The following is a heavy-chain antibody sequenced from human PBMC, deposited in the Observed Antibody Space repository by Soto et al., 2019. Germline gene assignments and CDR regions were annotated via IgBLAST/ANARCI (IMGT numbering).Heavy chain of an antibody. V-gene: IGHV4-31*03. Sequence: QVQLQESGPGLVKPSQTLSLTCTVSGGSISSGGYYWNWLRQHPGKGLEWIGYIYYIGSTYYNPFLKSRVTISLDTSKNQFSLTLSSVTAADAAVYYCARSVFPWGQGTLVTVSS. CDR3: ARSVFP. CDR2: IYYIGST. CDR1: GGSISSGGYY. J-gene: IGHJ5*02.